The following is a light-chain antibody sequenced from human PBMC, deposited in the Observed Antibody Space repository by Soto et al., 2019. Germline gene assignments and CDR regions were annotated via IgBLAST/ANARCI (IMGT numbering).Light chain of an antibody. CDR2: ENN. CDR3: ATRDSSLSAGV. CDR1: SSNIGNNY. J-gene: IGLJ3*02. V-gene: IGLV1-51*02. Sequence: QSVLTQPPSVSATPGQKVTISYSGSSSNIGNNYVSWYQQLPGTAPKLLIYENNKRASGIPGRFSGSKSGTSATLGVSGLQTGDEGDYYCATRDSSLSAGVFGGGTQLTVL.